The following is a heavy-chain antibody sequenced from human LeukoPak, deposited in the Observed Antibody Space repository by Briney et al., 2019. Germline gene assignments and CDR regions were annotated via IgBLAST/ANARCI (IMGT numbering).Heavy chain of an antibody. CDR2: IYYSGST. Sequence: SETLSLTCTVSGGSISSYYWSWIRQPPGKGLEWIGYIYYSGSTNYNPSLKSRVTISVDTSKNQFSLKLSSVTAADTAVYYCARGKAGSGWYYFEYWGQGTLVTVSS. D-gene: IGHD6-19*01. J-gene: IGHJ4*02. V-gene: IGHV4-59*01. CDR1: GGSISSYY. CDR3: ARGKAGSGWYYFEY.